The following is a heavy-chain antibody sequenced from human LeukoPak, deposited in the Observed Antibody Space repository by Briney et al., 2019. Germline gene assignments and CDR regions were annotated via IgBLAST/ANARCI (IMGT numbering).Heavy chain of an antibody. Sequence: ASVKVSCKASGGTFSGYAISWVRQAPGQGLEWMGGIIPIFGTANYAQKFQGRVTITTDESTSTAYMELSSLRSEDTAVYYCARDGYYDYVWGSYRTNWFDPWGQGTLVTVSS. CDR2: IIPIFGTA. V-gene: IGHV1-69*05. J-gene: IGHJ5*02. CDR1: GGTFSGYA. D-gene: IGHD3-16*02. CDR3: ARDGYYDYVWGSYRTNWFDP.